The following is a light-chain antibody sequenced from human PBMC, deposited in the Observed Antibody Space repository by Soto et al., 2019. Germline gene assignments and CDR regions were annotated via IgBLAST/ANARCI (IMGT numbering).Light chain of an antibody. Sequence: QSALSQPASVSGSPGQSITISCTGTNSDVGGYNYVSWYQQHPGKVPKLLIFHVTQRPSGTSDRFSGSKSGNTASLTISGLQPEDEAYYYCSSFTSVHTGVFGGGTKLTVL. J-gene: IGLJ3*02. CDR1: NSDVGGYNY. CDR2: HVT. V-gene: IGLV2-14*01. CDR3: SSFTSVHTGV.